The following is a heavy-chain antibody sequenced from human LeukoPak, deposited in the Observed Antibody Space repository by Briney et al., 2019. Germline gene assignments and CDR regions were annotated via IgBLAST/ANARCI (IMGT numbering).Heavy chain of an antibody. CDR1: GFTFSSFS. CDR3: ARAVVPAATFGY. D-gene: IGHD2-2*01. Sequence: GGSLRLSCAASGFTFSSFSMIWVRQAPGKGLEWLSYISSGSGSIYYADSVKGRFTISRDNAKNSLYLQMNSLRAEDTAVYYCARAVVPAATFGYWGQGTLVTVSS. V-gene: IGHV3-48*01. J-gene: IGHJ4*02. CDR2: ISSGSGSI.